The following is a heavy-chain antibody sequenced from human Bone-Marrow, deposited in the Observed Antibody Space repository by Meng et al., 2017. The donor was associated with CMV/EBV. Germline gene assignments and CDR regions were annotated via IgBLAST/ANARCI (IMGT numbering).Heavy chain of an antibody. D-gene: IGHD3-22*01. CDR3: ARAESSGYYMASHYGMDV. Sequence: SVKVSCKASGYTFTGYYMHWVRQAPGQGLEWLGGIIPIFNTANCAQKFLGRVTITTDGSTSTVYMEPSRLTSEDTAVYYCARAESSGYYMASHYGMDVWGQGTTVTVSS. CDR1: GYTFTGYY. J-gene: IGHJ6*02. V-gene: IGHV1-69*05. CDR2: IIPIFNTA.